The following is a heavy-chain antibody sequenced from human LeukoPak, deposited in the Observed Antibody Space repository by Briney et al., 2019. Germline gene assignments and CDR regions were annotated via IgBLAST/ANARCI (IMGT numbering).Heavy chain of an antibody. CDR2: IVVGSGNT. CDR1: GFTFTSSA. CDR3: AADLGHYYDSSGYYQDY. J-gene: IGHJ4*02. D-gene: IGHD3-22*01. V-gene: IGHV1-58*01. Sequence: SVKVSCKASGFTFTSSAVQWVRQARGQRLEWIGWIVVGSGNTNYAQKFQERVTITGDMSTSTAYMELSSLRSEDTAVYYCAADLGHYYDSSGYYQDYWGQGTLVTVSS.